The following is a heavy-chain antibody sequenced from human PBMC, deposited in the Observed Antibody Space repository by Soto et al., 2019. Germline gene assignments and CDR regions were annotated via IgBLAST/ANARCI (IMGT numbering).Heavy chain of an antibody. Sequence: SETLSLTCTVSGGSISSYYWSWIRQPPGKGLEWIGYIYYSGSTNYNPSLKSRVTISVDTSKNQFSLKLSSVTAADTAVYYCARDSYGDATYWGQGTLVTVSS. D-gene: IGHD4-17*01. CDR3: ARDSYGDATY. CDR2: IYYSGST. CDR1: GGSISSYY. V-gene: IGHV4-59*01. J-gene: IGHJ4*02.